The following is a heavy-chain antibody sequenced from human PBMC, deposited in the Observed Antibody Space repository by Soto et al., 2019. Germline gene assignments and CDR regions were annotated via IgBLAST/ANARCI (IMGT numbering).Heavy chain of an antibody. CDR3: ASVRPQVWKSTRAYYFDY. Sequence: QVQLQESGPGLVKPSQTLSLTCTVSGGSISSGGYYWSWIRQHPGKGLEWIGYIYYSGSTYYNPSLKSRVTISVDTSKNQFSLKLSSVTAAHTAVYYCASVRPQVWKSTRAYYFDYWGQGTLVTVSS. D-gene: IGHD1-1*01. V-gene: IGHV4-31*03. J-gene: IGHJ4*02. CDR2: IYYSGST. CDR1: GGSISSGGYY.